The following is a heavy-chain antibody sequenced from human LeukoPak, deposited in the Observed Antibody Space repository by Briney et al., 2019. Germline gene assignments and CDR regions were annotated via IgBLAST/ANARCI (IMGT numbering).Heavy chain of an antibody. D-gene: IGHD5-24*01. Sequence: GGSLRLSCAASGFTFSSYAMHWVRQAPGKGLEWVAVISYDGSNKYYADSVKGRFTISRDNSKNTLYLQMNSLRAEDTAVYYCAREEMATSLLGYFAYSGQGTLVTVSS. V-gene: IGHV3-30*04. CDR2: ISYDGSNK. CDR1: GFTFSSYA. CDR3: AREEMATSLLGYFAY. J-gene: IGHJ4*02.